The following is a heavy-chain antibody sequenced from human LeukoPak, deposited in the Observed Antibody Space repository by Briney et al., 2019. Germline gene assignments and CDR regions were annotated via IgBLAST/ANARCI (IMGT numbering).Heavy chain of an antibody. CDR1: GFTFSRQE. D-gene: IGHD3/OR15-3a*01. CDR2: ISGSGRTF. Sequence: QPGGSLKLSCATSGFTFSRQEMSWVRQAPGKGLEWVAYISGSGRTFYYADSVRGRFTISRDNSKNTLYLQMNSLRAEDTAVYYCAKRLSNYDFSDAFDIWGQGTMVTVSS. V-gene: IGHV3-48*03. J-gene: IGHJ3*02. CDR3: AKRLSNYDFSDAFDI.